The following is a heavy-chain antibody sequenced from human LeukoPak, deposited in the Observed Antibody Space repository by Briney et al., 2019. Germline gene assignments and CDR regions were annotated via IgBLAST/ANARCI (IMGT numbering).Heavy chain of an antibody. CDR3: ATVTGQGAFEV. J-gene: IGHJ3*01. D-gene: IGHD3-16*01. Sequence: GGSRRLSCAGSGFTFSYYAMGWVRQAPGKGLEWVSAISDSGSGTYYADSVKGRFTISRDNSKKTLYVQMNSLRAEDTAIYYCATVTGQGAFEVWGPGTMVAVSS. CDR1: GFTFSYYA. CDR2: ISDSGSGT. V-gene: IGHV3-23*01.